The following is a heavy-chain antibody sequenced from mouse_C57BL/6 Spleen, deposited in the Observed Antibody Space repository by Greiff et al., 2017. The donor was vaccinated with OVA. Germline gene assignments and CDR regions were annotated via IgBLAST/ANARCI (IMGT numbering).Heavy chain of an antibody. CDR2: IYPGDGDT. D-gene: IGHD4-1*01. J-gene: IGHJ4*01. CDR3: AREGLTGTGAMDY. V-gene: IGHV1-82*01. Sequence: VQLQQSGPELVKPGASVKISCKASGYAFSSSWMNWVKQRPGKGLEWIGRIYPGDGDTNYNGKFKGKATLTADKSSSTAYMQLSSLTSEDSAVYFCAREGLTGTGAMDYGGQGTSVTVSS. CDR1: GYAFSSSW.